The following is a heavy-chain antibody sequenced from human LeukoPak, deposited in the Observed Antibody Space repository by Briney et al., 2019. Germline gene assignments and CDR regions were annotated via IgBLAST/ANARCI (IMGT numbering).Heavy chain of an antibody. CDR2: IYYSGST. J-gene: IGHJ4*02. V-gene: IGHV4-59*01. Sequence: KPSETLSLTCTVSGGSISSYYWSRIRQPPGKGLEWIGYIYYSGSTNYNPSLKSRVTISVDTSKNQFSLKLSSVTAADTAVYYCARASPDILTGYYLDYWGQGTLVTVSS. CDR1: GGSISSYY. D-gene: IGHD3-9*01. CDR3: ARASPDILTGYYLDY.